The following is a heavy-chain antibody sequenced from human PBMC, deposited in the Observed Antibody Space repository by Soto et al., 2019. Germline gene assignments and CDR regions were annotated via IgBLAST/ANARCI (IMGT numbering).Heavy chain of an antibody. V-gene: IGHV1-18*01. CDR2: ISAYNGNT. CDR3: ARDYCSGGSCYSGLRYYYYMDV. J-gene: IGHJ6*03. CDR1: GYTFTSYG. D-gene: IGHD2-15*01. Sequence: ASVKVSFKASGYTFTSYGISWVRQAPGQGLEWMGWISAYNGNTNYAQKLQGRVTMTTDTSTSTAYMELRSLRSDDTAVYYCARDYCSGGSCYSGLRYYYYMDVWGKGTTVTVSS.